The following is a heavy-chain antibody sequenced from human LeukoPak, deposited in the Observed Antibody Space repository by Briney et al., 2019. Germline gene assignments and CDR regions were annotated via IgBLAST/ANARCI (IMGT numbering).Heavy chain of an antibody. D-gene: IGHD4-17*01. Sequence: APVKVSCKVSGYTLTELSMHWVRQAPGKGLEWMGGFYAEDGETIYAQKFQGRVTMTEDTSPDTAYMELSSLRSEDTAVYYCATDPDDYGDYEVAYWGQGTLVTVSS. J-gene: IGHJ4*02. CDR1: GYTLTELS. V-gene: IGHV1-24*01. CDR3: ATDPDDYGDYEVAY. CDR2: FYAEDGET.